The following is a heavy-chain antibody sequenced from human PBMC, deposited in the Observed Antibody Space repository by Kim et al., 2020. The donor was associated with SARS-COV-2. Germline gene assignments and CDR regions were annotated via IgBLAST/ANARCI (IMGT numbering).Heavy chain of an antibody. V-gene: IGHV3-30*07. CDR3: ARDVVWDSDSSTPFDY. Sequence: CVKGRFTISRDNAKNTLYLQMNSLRAEDKAVYYCARDVVWDSDSSTPFDYWGQGTLVTVSS. J-gene: IGHJ4*02. D-gene: IGHD3-22*01.